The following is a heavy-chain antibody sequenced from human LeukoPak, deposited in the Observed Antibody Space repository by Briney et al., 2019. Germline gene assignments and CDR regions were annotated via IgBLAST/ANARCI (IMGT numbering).Heavy chain of an antibody. J-gene: IGHJ5*02. CDR2: TYYRSKWYN. D-gene: IGHD6-19*01. CDR3: ARVIHSPGGWYNWFDP. CDR1: GDSVSSNTAA. V-gene: IGHV6-1*01. Sequence: SQTLSLTCAISGDSVSSNTAAWNWIRQSPSRGLEWLGRTYYRSKWYNDYAVSVKSRITINPDTSKNQFSLQLNSVTPEDTAVYYCARVIHSPGGWYNWFDPWGQGTLVTVSS.